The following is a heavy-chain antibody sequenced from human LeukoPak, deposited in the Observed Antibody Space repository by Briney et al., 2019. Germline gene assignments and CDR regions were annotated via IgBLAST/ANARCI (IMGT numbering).Heavy chain of an antibody. CDR1: GFTFSRYS. CDR2: ISSSSSTI. CDR3: VRVYGAYANALDY. Sequence: QAGGSLRLSCAASGFTFSRYSMNWVRQAPGKGLEWVSYISSSSSTIYYADSVKGRFTISRDNAKNSLYLQMNSLRAEDTAVYYCVRVYGAYANALDYWGQGTLVTVSS. J-gene: IGHJ4*02. D-gene: IGHD4/OR15-4a*01. V-gene: IGHV3-48*01.